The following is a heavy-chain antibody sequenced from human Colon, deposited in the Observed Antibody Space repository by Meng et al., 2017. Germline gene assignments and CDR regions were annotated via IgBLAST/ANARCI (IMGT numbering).Heavy chain of an antibody. Sequence: QVELVPSGAEVKKPGASVKVSCKASGYTFTPYGISWVRQAPGQGLEWMGWINPYNGNTNYPQKLQGRVTMTTDTSTSTAYMELRSLRSDDTAVYYCARFNHRAPDYWGQGTLVTVSS. CDR1: GYTFTPYG. D-gene: IGHD1-14*01. CDR2: INPYNGNT. V-gene: IGHV1-18*01. J-gene: IGHJ4*02. CDR3: ARFNHRAPDY.